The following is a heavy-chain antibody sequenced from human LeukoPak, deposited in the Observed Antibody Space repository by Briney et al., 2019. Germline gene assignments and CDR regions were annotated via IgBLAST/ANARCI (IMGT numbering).Heavy chain of an antibody. CDR3: TRDHDFWSGPFDV. CDR2: IRRKGYGGTT. V-gene: IGHV3-49*04. CDR1: GFTFDDYG. D-gene: IGHD3-3*01. J-gene: IGHJ6*04. Sequence: PGGSLRLSCAASGFTFDDYGMSWVRHAPGKGLEWVGFIRRKGYGGTTEYAPSVKGRFIISRDDSKSTAYLQMNSLKTEDTAVYYCTRDHDFWSGPFDVWGKGTTVTVSS.